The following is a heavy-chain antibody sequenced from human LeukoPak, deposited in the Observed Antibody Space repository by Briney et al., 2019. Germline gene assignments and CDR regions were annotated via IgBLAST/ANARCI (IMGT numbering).Heavy chain of an antibody. Sequence: ASVKVSCKASGYTFTGYYIHWVRQAPGQGPEWMGWINPNSGVTYYAQMFQGRVTMTRDTSITTAYMELSRLRSDDRAVYYCAREAHGSGTYYSDYWGQGTLVTVSS. CDR1: GYTFTGYY. CDR3: AREAHGSGTYYSDY. CDR2: INPNSGVT. J-gene: IGHJ4*02. V-gene: IGHV1-2*02. D-gene: IGHD3-10*01.